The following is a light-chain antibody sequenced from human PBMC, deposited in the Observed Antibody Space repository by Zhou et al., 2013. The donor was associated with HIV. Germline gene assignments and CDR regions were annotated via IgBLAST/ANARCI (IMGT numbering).Light chain of an antibody. Sequence: EIVLTQSPGTLSLSPGGRATLSCRASQSVDSNLAWYQQKPGQAPRLLMYGASTRAAGIPTRFSGSGSGTEFSLTITRVEPEDFAVYFCQQFGSSPGTFGGGTKVEIK. CDR2: GAS. J-gene: IGKJ4*01. CDR1: QSVDSN. V-gene: IGKV3-20*01. CDR3: QQFGSSPGT.